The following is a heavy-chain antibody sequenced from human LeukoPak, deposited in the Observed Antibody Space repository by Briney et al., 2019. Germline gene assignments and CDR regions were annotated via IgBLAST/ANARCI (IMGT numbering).Heavy chain of an antibody. CDR2: IGGGGEGT. J-gene: IGHJ4*02. Sequence: GGSLRLSCAASGFTFSSYAMSWVRQAPGKGLEWVSTIGGGGEGTYYADSVKGRFTISRDNSKNTVYLQMNSLRGEDAGVYYCAKVLSGSQDYWGQGTLVTVFS. CDR3: AKVLSGSQDY. CDR1: GFTFSSYA. V-gene: IGHV3-23*01. D-gene: IGHD1-20*01.